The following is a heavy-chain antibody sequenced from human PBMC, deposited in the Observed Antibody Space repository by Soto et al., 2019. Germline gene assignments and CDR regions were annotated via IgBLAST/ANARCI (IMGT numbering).Heavy chain of an antibody. J-gene: IGHJ4*02. CDR2: IKTDGSTT. CDR1: GFTFSSYW. V-gene: IGHV3-74*02. Sequence: EVQLVESGGGLVQPGGSLRLSCAASGFTFSSYWMHWVRQAPGKGLVWVSRIKTDGSTTSHADSVEGRFTISRDNAKNTLYLQMNGLTAEDTGVYYCASVGSVEYHFDSLGQGTLVTVSS. CDR3: ASVGSVEYHFDS. D-gene: IGHD2-2*01.